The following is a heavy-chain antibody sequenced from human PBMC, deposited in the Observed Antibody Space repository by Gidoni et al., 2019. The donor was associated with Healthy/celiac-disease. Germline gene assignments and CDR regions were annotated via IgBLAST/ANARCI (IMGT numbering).Heavy chain of an antibody. Sequence: QVQLVESGGGVVQPGRSLRLSCAAPGFTFSSYAMHWVRQAPGKGLEWVAVISYDGSNKYYADSVKGRFTISRDNSKNTLYLQMNSLRAEDTAVYYCARQWLVQTNGRISGYFDYWGQGTLVTVSS. CDR3: ARQWLVQTNGRISGYFDY. V-gene: IGHV3-30-3*01. CDR1: GFTFSSYA. CDR2: ISYDGSNK. J-gene: IGHJ4*02. D-gene: IGHD6-19*01.